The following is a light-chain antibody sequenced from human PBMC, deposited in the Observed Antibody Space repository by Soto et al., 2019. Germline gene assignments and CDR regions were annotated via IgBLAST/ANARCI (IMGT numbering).Light chain of an antibody. CDR2: GNS. Sequence: QAVVTQPPSVSGAPGQRVTISCTGSSSNIGAGYDVHWYQQLPGTAPKLLIYGNSNRPSGVPDRFSGSKSGTSASLGITGLQAEDEADYYCTTYDSSREVFGTGTKLTVL. V-gene: IGLV1-40*01. J-gene: IGLJ1*01. CDR3: TTYDSSREV. CDR1: SSNIGAGYD.